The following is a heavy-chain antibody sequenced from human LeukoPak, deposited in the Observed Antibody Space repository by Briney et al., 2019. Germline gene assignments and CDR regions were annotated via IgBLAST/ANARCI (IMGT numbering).Heavy chain of an antibody. J-gene: IGHJ4*02. Sequence: SETLSLTCTVSGGTISSSSYYWGWIRQPPGKGLEWIGSIYYSGSTYYNPSLKSRVTISVDTSKNQFSLKLSSVTAADTAVYYCASGYSYGADYWGQGTLVTVSS. CDR1: GGTISSSSYY. CDR2: IYYSGST. V-gene: IGHV4-39*01. CDR3: ASGYSYGADY. D-gene: IGHD5-18*01.